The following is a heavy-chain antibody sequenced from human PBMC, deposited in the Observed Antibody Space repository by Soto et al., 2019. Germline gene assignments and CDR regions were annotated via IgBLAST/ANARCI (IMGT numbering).Heavy chain of an antibody. CDR1: GGTFRTSA. CDR3: ARDKDRLQLGGNYYFILDV. D-gene: IGHD1-1*01. Sequence: QVQLVQSGAEVKKPGSSVKVSCKASGGTFRTSAISWVRQAPGQGLEWVGGIMPVFRRPKYAQNFQDRVTSAADASTSTAYMELNSLRSDDTAVYYCARDKDRLQLGGNYYFILDVWGQGTAVTVSS. V-gene: IGHV1-69*12. CDR2: IMPVFRRP. J-gene: IGHJ6*02.